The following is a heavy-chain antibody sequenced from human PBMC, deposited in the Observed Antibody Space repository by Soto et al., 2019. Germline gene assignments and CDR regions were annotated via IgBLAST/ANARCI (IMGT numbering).Heavy chain of an antibody. V-gene: IGHV1-69*12. Sequence: QVQLVQSGAEVKKPGSSVKVSCKASGGTFSSYAISWVRQAPGQGLEWMGGIIPIFGTANYAQKFQGRVTITADESTSTADRELSSLGSEDTAVYYCAREGPYYYDSSGYYYFDYWGQGTLVTVSS. J-gene: IGHJ4*02. D-gene: IGHD3-22*01. CDR3: AREGPYYYDSSGYYYFDY. CDR2: IIPIFGTA. CDR1: GGTFSSYA.